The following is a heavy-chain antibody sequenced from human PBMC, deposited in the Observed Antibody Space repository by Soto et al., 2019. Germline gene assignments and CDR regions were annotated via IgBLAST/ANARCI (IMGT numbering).Heavy chain of an antibody. V-gene: IGHV4-61*01. D-gene: IGHD3-3*01. CDR2: IYYSGST. CDR1: GGSVSSGSYY. Sequence: SSETLSLTCTVSGGSVSSGSYYWSWVRQPPGKGLEWIGYIYYSGSTNYNPSLKSRVTISVDTSKNQFSLKLSSVTAAATAVYLCARCEWLPPVSRYYGVGVWGEGTRVTVCS. J-gene: IGHJ6*01. CDR3: ARCEWLPPVSRYYGVGV.